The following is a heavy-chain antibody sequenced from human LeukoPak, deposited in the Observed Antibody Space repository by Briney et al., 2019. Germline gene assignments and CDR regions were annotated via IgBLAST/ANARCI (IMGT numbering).Heavy chain of an antibody. CDR2: INSDGSST. CDR3: ARLLRITIFGVVITADAFDI. V-gene: IGHV3-74*01. J-gene: IGHJ3*02. CDR1: GFTFRSYW. Sequence: PGGSLRLSCAASGFTFRSYWMHWVRQAPGKGLVWVSRINSDGSSTSYADSVKGRFTISRDNAKNTLYLQMNSLRAEDTAVYYCARLLRITIFGVVITADAFDIWGQGTMVTVSS. D-gene: IGHD3-3*01.